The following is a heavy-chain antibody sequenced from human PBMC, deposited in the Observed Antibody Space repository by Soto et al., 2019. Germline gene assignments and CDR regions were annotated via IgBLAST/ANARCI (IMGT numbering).Heavy chain of an antibody. CDR2: ISGNGEII. CDR1: GFTFSDYY. V-gene: IGHV3-11*01. Sequence: PGGSLRLSCAASGFTFSDYYIHWIRRAPGKGLEWISYISGNGEIIQYAASARGRFTISRDNAENSVYLEMDSLRAEDTALYYCARDVDADFRTYFDYWGRGTLVTVSS. J-gene: IGHJ4*02. D-gene: IGHD4-17*01. CDR3: ARDVDADFRTYFDY.